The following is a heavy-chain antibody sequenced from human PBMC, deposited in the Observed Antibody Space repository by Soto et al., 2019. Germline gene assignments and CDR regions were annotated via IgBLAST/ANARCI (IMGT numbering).Heavy chain of an antibody. D-gene: IGHD3-22*01. CDR3: ARDIRGYDSSGYSYYYYGMDV. Sequence: PSEILSLTCTVSGGSISSHYWSWIRQPPGKGLEWIGYIYYSGSTNYNPSLKSRVTISVDTSKNQFSLKLSSVTAADTAVYYCARDIRGYDSSGYSYYYYGMDVWGQGTTVTVSS. CDR2: IYYSGST. J-gene: IGHJ6*02. V-gene: IGHV4-59*11. CDR1: GGSISSHY.